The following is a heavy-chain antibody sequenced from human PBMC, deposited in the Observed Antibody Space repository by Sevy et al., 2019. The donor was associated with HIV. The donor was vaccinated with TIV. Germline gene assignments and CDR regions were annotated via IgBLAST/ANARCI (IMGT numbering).Heavy chain of an antibody. CDR3: ARDKVLWFGEASRFYGMDV. CDR1: GFTFSDYY. V-gene: IGHV3-11*01. D-gene: IGHD3-10*01. CDR2: ISSSGSTI. Sequence: GGSLRLSCAASGFTFSDYYMSWIRQAPGKGLEWVSYISSSGSTIYYADSVKGRFTISRDNAKNSLYLQMNSLRAEDTAVYYCARDKVLWFGEASRFYGMDVWGQGTTVTVSS. J-gene: IGHJ6*02.